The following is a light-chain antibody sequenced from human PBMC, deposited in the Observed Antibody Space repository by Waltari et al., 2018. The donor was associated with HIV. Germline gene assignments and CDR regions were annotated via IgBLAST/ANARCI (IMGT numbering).Light chain of an antibody. CDR2: AAS. Sequence: DIQMTQSPSSLSASVGDTVTITCRASQSISRYLNWYQQKPGEAPKFLIYAASRLQSGIPSMFSGSGSGTDFTLTITSLQPEDFAIYYCQQSYTTPLTFCPGTKVDIK. CDR1: QSISRY. V-gene: IGKV1-39*01. J-gene: IGKJ3*01. CDR3: QQSYTTPLT.